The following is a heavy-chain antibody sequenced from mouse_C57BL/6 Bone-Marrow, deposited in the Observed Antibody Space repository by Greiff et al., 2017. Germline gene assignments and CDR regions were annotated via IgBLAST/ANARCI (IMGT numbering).Heavy chain of an antibody. J-gene: IGHJ3*01. V-gene: IGHV1-59*01. D-gene: IGHD2-5*01. CDR1: GYTFTSYW. Sequence: QVQLQQPGAELVRPGTSVKLSCKASGYTFTSYWMHWVKQRPGQGLEWIGVIDPSDSYTNYNQKFKGKATLTVDTSSSTAYMQLSSLTSEDSAVYYCARWGYSNFFADWGQGTLVTVSA. CDR2: IDPSDSYT. CDR3: ARWGYSNFFAD.